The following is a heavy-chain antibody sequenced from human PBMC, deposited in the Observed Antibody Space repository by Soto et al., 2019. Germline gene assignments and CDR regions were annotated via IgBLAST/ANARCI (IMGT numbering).Heavy chain of an antibody. J-gene: IGHJ3*02. Sequence: SVKVSCKASGYTFTGYYMHWVRQAPGQGLEWMGGIIPIFGTANYAQKFQGRVTITADKSTSTAYMELSSLRSEDTAVYYCARTPVLRYLAAFDIWGQGTMVTVSS. CDR3: ARTPVLRYLAAFDI. D-gene: IGHD3-9*01. CDR1: GYTFTGYY. CDR2: IIPIFGTA. V-gene: IGHV1-69*06.